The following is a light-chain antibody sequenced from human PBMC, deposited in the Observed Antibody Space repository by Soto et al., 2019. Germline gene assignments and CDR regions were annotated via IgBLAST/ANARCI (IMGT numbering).Light chain of an antibody. CDR3: QSYDSSLSGYV. Sequence: QSVLTQRPSVSGAPGQRVTISCTGSSSXIGAGYDIHWYQQLPGTAPKLLIYGNSNRPSGVPDRFSGSKSGTSASLAITGLQAEDEADYYCQSYDSSLSGYVFGTGTKLTVL. CDR2: GNS. J-gene: IGLJ1*01. CDR1: SSXIGAGYD. V-gene: IGLV1-40*01.